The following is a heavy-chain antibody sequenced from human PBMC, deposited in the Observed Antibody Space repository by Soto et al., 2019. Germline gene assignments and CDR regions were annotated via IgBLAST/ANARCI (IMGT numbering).Heavy chain of an antibody. J-gene: IGHJ4*02. D-gene: IGHD5-18*01. CDR2: IWYDGSNK. CDR3: GRAAALGDTAVVDS. CDR1: GFTFSTYG. V-gene: IGHV3-33*01. Sequence: VQLVESGGGVVQPGKSLRLSCAASGFTFSTYGMHWVRQAPGKGLEWGAVIWYDGSNKYHGDSLKGRFTISRDNSKDTLYLQINNLRAEDTAVYYCGRAAALGDTAVVDSWGQGTLVTVSS.